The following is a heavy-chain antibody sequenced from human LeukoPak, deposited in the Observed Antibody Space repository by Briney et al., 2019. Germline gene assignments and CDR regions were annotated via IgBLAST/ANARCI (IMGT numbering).Heavy chain of an antibody. Sequence: SETLSLTCTVSGDSISSYYWSWIRQPPGKGLEWIGYIYYSGSTNYYPSLKSRVTISVDTSKNQFSLKLSSVTAADTAVYYCASGSEPAAGTSFDYWGQGTLVTVSS. CDR1: GDSISSYY. CDR3: ASGSEPAAGTSFDY. J-gene: IGHJ4*02. CDR2: IYYSGST. D-gene: IGHD6-13*01. V-gene: IGHV4-59*08.